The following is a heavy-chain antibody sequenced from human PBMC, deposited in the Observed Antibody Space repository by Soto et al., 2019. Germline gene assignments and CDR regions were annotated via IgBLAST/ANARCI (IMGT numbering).Heavy chain of an antibody. J-gene: IGHJ4*02. D-gene: IGHD2-15*01. CDR2: ISYEGSHT. V-gene: IGHV3-30*18. Sequence: QVQLVESGGGVVQPGRSLRLSCAASGFIFSSYGRHWVRQAPGKGLEWVAVISYEGSHTYYADSLKGRFTITRDNSKNTLYLQMNSLRPEDTAVYYCAKEVHCGGGSCSWSEGFDYWGQGTLLTVSS. CDR3: AKEVHCGGGSCSWSEGFDY. CDR1: GFIFSSYG.